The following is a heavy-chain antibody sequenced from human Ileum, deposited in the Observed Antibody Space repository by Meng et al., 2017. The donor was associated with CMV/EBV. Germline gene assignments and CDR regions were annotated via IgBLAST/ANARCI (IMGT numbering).Heavy chain of an antibody. V-gene: IGHV1-46*01. CDR3: ARVLVAGRAEYHY. CDR1: GFPLSAYH. Sequence: GFPLSAYHIPWLPQAPGQGLDLMGRIDPSHGSPYFARQFQGAVTVPTDTSTNTVYLEVSSLTSDDPGVFYWARVLVAGRAEYHYWGQGTLVTVSS. CDR2: IDPSHGSP. D-gene: IGHD6-19*01. J-gene: IGHJ4*02.